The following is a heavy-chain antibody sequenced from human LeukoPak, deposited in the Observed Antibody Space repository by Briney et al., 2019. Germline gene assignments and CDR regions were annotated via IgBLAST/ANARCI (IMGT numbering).Heavy chain of an antibody. CDR1: GLRFSSFA. J-gene: IGHJ4*02. Sequence: GGSLRLSCAASGLRFSSFAMSWVRQGPARGLEWVSSIRGNGGTFYADSVKGRFTLSSDSSRNTVYFQLNNLRVEDTAIYYCAKASWVSSTDAVRWGQGTLVTVSS. CDR3: AKASWVSSTDAVR. D-gene: IGHD3-16*01. CDR2: IRGNGGT. V-gene: IGHV3-23*01.